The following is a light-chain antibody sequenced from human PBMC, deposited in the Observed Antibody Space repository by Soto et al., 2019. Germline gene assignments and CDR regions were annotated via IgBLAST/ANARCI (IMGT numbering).Light chain of an antibody. CDR1: QGISSY. V-gene: IGKV1-8*01. Sequence: AIRMTQSPSSLSASTGGRVTITCRASQGISSYFAWYQQKPGKAPKLLIYAASTLHSGVPSRFSGSGSGTDFKLTISCLQSESGATYDGQPYYIYPGTFGPATKVYI. CDR3: QPYYIYPGT. CDR2: AAS. J-gene: IGKJ3*01.